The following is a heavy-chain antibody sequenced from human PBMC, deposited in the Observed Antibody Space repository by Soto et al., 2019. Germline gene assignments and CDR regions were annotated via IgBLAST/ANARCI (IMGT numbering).Heavy chain of an antibody. CDR2: IDPSGGST. CDR3: ARAEYYYDSSGYYSEGNDAFDI. D-gene: IGHD3-22*01. Sequence: GASVKVSCKASGYTFTSYYMHWVRQAPGQGLEWMGIIDPSGGSTSYAQKFQGRVTMTRDTSTSTVYMELSSLRSEDTAVYYCARAEYYYDSSGYYSEGNDAFDIWGQGTMVTVSS. J-gene: IGHJ3*02. CDR1: GYTFTSYY. V-gene: IGHV1-46*01.